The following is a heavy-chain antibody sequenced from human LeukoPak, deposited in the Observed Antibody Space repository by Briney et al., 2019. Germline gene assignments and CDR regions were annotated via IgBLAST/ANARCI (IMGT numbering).Heavy chain of an antibody. J-gene: IGHJ4*02. D-gene: IGHD5-18*01. CDR3: APKVLRSGYSCGFGNY. V-gene: IGHV1-8*01. CDR2: MNPNSGNT. CDR1: GYTFTSYD. Sequence: ASVKVSCKASGYTFTSYDINWVRQATGQGLEWMGWMNPNSGNTGYAQKFQGRVTITRNTSISTAYMELSSLRSEDTAVYYCAPKVLRSGYSCGFGNYWGQGTLVTVSS.